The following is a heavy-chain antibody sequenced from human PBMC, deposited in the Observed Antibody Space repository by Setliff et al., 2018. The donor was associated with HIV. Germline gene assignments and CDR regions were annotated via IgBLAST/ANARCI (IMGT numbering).Heavy chain of an antibody. Sequence: SETLSLTCAVYGGSFSGYDWSWIRQPPGKGLVWLGEINHSGSTNYSPSLKSRITISLDTSTNQFSLNLTSLTAADTAVYYCARFLGWRGFDYGGQGTLVTVSS. CDR2: INHSGST. J-gene: IGHJ4*02. V-gene: IGHV4-34*01. CDR3: ARFLGWRGFDY. CDR1: GGSFSGYD. D-gene: IGHD3-3*01.